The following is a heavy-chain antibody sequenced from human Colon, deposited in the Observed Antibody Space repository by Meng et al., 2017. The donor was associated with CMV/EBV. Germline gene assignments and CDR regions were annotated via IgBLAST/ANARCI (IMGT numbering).Heavy chain of an antibody. CDR2: INHSGST. CDR1: GGSFSGYY. CDR3: ARDGYCSSTSCYTGSYLWYYYYGMDV. D-gene: IGHD2-2*02. J-gene: IGHJ6*02. V-gene: IGHV4-34*01. Sequence: SETLSLTCAVYGGSFSGYYWSWIRQPPGKGLEWIGEINHSGSTNYNPSLKSRVTISVDTSKNQFSLKLSSVTAADMAVYYCARDGYCSSTSCYTGSYLWYYYYGMDVWGQGTTVTVSS.